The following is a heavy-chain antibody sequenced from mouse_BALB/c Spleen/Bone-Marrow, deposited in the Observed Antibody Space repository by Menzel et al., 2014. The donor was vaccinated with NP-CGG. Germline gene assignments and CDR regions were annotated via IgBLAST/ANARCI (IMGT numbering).Heavy chain of an antibody. CDR3: ARWEYYAMDY. J-gene: IGHJ4*01. CDR2: IDPANGNT. Sequence: EVQLQESGAELVKPGASVKLSCTASGFNIKDTYMHWVKQRPEQGLEWIGRIDPANGNTKYDPKFQGKATITAGTSSNTAYLQLSSRTSEDTAVYYCARWEYYAMDYWGQGTSVTVSS. V-gene: IGHV14-3*02. CDR1: GFNIKDTY. D-gene: IGHD4-1*01.